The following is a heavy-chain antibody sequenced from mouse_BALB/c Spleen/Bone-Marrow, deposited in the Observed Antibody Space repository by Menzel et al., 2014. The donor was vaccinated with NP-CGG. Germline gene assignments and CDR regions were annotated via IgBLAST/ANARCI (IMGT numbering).Heavy chain of an antibody. Sequence: QVQLKQSGAELARPGASVKVSCKASGYTFTSYTMHWVKQRPGQGLEWIGYINPSSGYTNYNQKFKDKATLTADKSSSTAYMQLSGLTSEDSAVYYCAAGYYGNSGWFAYWGQGTLVTVSA. CDR1: GYTFTSYT. D-gene: IGHD2-1*01. V-gene: IGHV1-4*01. CDR2: INPSSGYT. J-gene: IGHJ3*01. CDR3: AAGYYGNSGWFAY.